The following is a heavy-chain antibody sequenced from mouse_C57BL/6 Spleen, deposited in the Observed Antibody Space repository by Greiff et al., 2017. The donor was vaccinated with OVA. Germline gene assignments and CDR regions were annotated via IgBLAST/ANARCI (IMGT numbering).Heavy chain of an antibody. Sequence: VQRVESGPGLVAPSQSLSITCTISGFSLTSYAISWVRQPPGKGLEWLGVIWTGGGTNYNSALKSRLSISKDNSKSQVFLKMNSLQTDDTARYYCARQYYGSLYWYFDVWGTGTTVTVSS. CDR2: IWTGGGT. CDR1: GFSLTSYA. CDR3: ARQYYGSLYWYFDV. J-gene: IGHJ1*03. V-gene: IGHV2-9-1*01. D-gene: IGHD1-1*01.